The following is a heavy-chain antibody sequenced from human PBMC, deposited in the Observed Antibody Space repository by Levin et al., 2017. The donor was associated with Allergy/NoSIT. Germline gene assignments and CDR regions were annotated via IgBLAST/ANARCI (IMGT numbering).Heavy chain of an antibody. V-gene: IGHV3-23*01. CDR3: AKGSGGSCYSSFDY. Sequence: GGSLSLSCAASGFTFSSYAMGWVRQAPGKGLEWVSSICGSSGSTYYADSVKGRFTISRDNSKNTLYLQMNSLSGEDTALYYCAKGSGGSCYSSFDYWGRGTLVTVSS. CDR2: ICGSSGST. CDR1: GFTFSSYA. J-gene: IGHJ4*01. D-gene: IGHD2-15*01.